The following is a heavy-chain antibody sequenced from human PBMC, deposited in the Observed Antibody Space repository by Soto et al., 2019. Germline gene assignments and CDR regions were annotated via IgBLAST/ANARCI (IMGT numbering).Heavy chain of an antibody. CDR2: LSSSSTTI. V-gene: IGHV3-48*01. Sequence: LSLTCAASGFTFTSYSMNWVRQAPGKGLEWVSYLSSSSTTIYYADSVKGRFTISRDNAKNSLYLQMNSLRAEDTAIYYCARVVATTQLDYWGQGTLVTVSS. CDR1: GFTFTSYS. J-gene: IGHJ4*02. D-gene: IGHD5-12*01. CDR3: ARVVATTQLDY.